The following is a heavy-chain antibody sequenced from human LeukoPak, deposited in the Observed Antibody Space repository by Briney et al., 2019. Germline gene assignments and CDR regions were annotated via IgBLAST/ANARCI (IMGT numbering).Heavy chain of an antibody. Sequence: GGSLRLSCAASGFTFSSYGMHWVRQAPGKGLEWVAFIRYDGSNKYYADSVKGRFTISRDNSKNTLYLQMNSLRAEDTAVYYCAPRVVVIAAPFDYWGQGTLVTVSS. J-gene: IGHJ4*02. CDR2: IRYDGSNK. D-gene: IGHD2-21*01. V-gene: IGHV3-30*02. CDR3: APRVVVIAAPFDY. CDR1: GFTFSSYG.